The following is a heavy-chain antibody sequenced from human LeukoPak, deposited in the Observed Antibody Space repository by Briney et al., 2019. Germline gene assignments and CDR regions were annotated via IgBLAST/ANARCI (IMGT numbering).Heavy chain of an antibody. Sequence: SETVSLTCTVSGGSISSYYWSWIRQPPGNGLVWIGRIYTSGSTNYNPSLKSRVTMSVDTSKNQFSLKLSSVTAADTAVYYCARKGTRGSGSYSEYDAFDIWGQGTMVTVSS. D-gene: IGHD3-10*01. V-gene: IGHV4-4*07. CDR1: GGSISSYY. CDR3: ARKGTRGSGSYSEYDAFDI. J-gene: IGHJ3*02. CDR2: IYTSGST.